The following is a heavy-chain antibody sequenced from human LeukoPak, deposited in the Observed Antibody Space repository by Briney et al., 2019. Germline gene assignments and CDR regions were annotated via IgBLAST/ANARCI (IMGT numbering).Heavy chain of an antibody. D-gene: IGHD6-13*01. J-gene: IGHJ4*02. Sequence: PSETLPLTCTVSGGSISSYYWSWIRQSPGKGLELIGYIYYSGSTNYNPSLKSRVTISVDTSKNQFSLKLSSVTAADTAVYYCARHVKQQMDYFFDYWGQGTLVTVSS. CDR2: IYYSGST. V-gene: IGHV4-59*08. CDR3: ARHVKQQMDYFFDY. CDR1: GGSISSYY.